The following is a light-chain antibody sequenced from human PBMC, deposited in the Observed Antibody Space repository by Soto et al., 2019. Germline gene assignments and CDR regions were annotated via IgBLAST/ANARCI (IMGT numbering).Light chain of an antibody. Sequence: DIQMTQSPSSLSASVGDRVTITCRASQDISNYLNWYQQKPGKAPKLLIYDASNLETGVPSRFSGSGSGTDFTFTISSLQPEDIATYYCQQYDNLPITCGQGTRLEI. CDR1: QDISNY. CDR3: QQYDNLPIT. V-gene: IGKV1-33*01. CDR2: DAS. J-gene: IGKJ5*01.